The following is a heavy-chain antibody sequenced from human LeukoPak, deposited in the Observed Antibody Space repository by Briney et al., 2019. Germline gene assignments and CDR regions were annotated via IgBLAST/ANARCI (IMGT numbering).Heavy chain of an antibody. CDR2: ISSFSGTI. Sequence: PGGSLRLSRVASGITFSSYSMNWVRQAPGKGLEWVSYISSFSGTINYADSVKGRFTISRDNAKNSLYLQMNSLRAEDTAVYYCAKDRDDFWSGYIDYWGQGTLVTVSS. CDR3: AKDRDDFWSGYIDY. CDR1: GITFSSYS. J-gene: IGHJ4*02. D-gene: IGHD3-3*01. V-gene: IGHV3-48*01.